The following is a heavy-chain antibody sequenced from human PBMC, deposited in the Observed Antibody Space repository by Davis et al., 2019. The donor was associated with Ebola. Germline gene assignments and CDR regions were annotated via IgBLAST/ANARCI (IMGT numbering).Heavy chain of an antibody. Sequence: GESLKISCAASGFTFSSNWMHWVRQAPGKGLVWVSRTNSDGSITSYADSVEGRFTISRDNAKNTLYLQMNSLRDEDTAVYYCARGTHYAHDYWGQGTLVTVSS. CDR1: GFTFSSNW. CDR3: ARGTHYAHDY. J-gene: IGHJ4*02. V-gene: IGHV3-74*01. CDR2: TNSDGSIT. D-gene: IGHD2-2*01.